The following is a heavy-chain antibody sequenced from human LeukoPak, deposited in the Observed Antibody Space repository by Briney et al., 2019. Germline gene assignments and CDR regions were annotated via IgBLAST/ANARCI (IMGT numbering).Heavy chain of an antibody. CDR2: TYYRSRWYN. Sequence: SQTLSLTCAIFGGSVSSNSAAWHWIRQSPSRGLEWLGRTYYRSRWYNDYAVSVKSRITINPDTSKNQFSLQLNSVTPEDTAVYYGARILGVASLDAFDVWGQGTMVTVSS. CDR3: ARILGVASLDAFDV. CDR1: GGSVSSNSAA. J-gene: IGHJ3*01. D-gene: IGHD2-8*02. V-gene: IGHV6-1*01.